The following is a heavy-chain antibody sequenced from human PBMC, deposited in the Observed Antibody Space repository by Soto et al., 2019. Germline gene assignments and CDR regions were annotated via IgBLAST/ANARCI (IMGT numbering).Heavy chain of an antibody. CDR2: INAGNGNT. D-gene: IGHD3-22*01. J-gene: IGHJ4*02. CDR1: GYTFTSYA. Sequence: ASVKVSCKASGYTFTSYAMHWVRQAPGQSLEWMGWINAGNGNTKYSQKFQGRVTITRDTSASTAYMELSSLRSEDTAVYYCARCYYDSSGYPENYFDYWGQGTLVTGSS. V-gene: IGHV1-3*01. CDR3: ARCYYDSSGYPENYFDY.